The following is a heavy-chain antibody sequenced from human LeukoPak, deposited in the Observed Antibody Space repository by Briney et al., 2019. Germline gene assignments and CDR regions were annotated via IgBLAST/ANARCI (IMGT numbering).Heavy chain of an antibody. Sequence: QAGGSLRLSCAASGFTFSRYWMSWVRQAPGRGLEWLAVISYDGSERFYAESVMGRFTISKDNSKDTLYLQMNSLRPEETAMYYCARDGSNSLDSWGQGTLVTVSS. J-gene: IGHJ4*02. CDR1: GFTFSRYW. V-gene: IGHV3-30*03. CDR2: ISYDGSER. D-gene: IGHD5-24*01. CDR3: ARDGSNSLDS.